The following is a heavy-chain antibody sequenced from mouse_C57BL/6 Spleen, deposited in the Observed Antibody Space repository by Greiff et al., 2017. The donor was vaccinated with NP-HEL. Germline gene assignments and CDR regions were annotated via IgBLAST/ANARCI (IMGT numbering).Heavy chain of an antibody. CDR3: ARPNGNYYFDY. Sequence: DVKLVESGGDLVKPGGSLKLSCAASGFTFSSYGMSWVRQTPDKRLEWVATISSGGSYTYYPDSVKGRFTISRDNAKNTLYLQMSSLKSEDTAMYYCARPNGNYYFDYWGQGTTLTVSS. CDR1: GFTFSSYG. CDR2: ISSGGSYT. D-gene: IGHD2-1*01. J-gene: IGHJ2*01. V-gene: IGHV5-6*02.